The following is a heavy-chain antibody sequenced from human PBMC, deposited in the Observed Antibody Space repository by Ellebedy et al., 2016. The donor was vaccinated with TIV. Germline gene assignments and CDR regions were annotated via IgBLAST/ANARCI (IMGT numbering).Heavy chain of an antibody. CDR1: GFTFDDYG. D-gene: IGHD6-13*01. J-gene: IGHJ3*02. CDR2: IRFDGSNQ. CDR3: AKAIAAAGPIGASDM. V-gene: IGHV3-30*02. Sequence: GGSLRLSCAASGFTFDDYGMHWVRQAPGEGLEWVAFIRFDGSNQDYADSVKGRFTISRDNSKNTLYLQMNSLKPEDTAMYYCAKAIAAAGPIGASDMWGQGTMVTVSS.